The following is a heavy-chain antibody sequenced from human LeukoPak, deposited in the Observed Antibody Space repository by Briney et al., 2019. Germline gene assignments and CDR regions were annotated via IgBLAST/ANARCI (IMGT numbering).Heavy chain of an antibody. CDR1: GFTFSNYG. J-gene: IGHJ4*02. D-gene: IGHD3-22*01. CDR3: AKDSRMMVVFITGKGTEFDY. Sequence: GGSLRLSCAASGFTFSNYGMHWVRQAPGKGLEGVAFIRDDGSNKYYADSVKGRFTMSRDNSKNTLYLQMNSLRAEDTAVYYCAKDSRMMVVFITGKGTEFDYWGQGALVTVSS. CDR2: IRDDGSNK. V-gene: IGHV3-30*02.